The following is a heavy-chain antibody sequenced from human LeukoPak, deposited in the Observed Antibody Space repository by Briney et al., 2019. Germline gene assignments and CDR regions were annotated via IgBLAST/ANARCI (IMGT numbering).Heavy chain of an antibody. CDR3: ARGTMFPYYFDY. CDR1: GFTFSSYS. D-gene: IGHD3-10*02. J-gene: IGHJ4*02. CDR2: ISSSSSYI. Sequence: GGSLRLSCGVSGFTFSSYSMCWVRQAPGKGLEWVSFISSSSSYIYYADSVKGRFTISRDNAKNSLYLQMNSLRAEDTAVYYCARGTMFPYYFDYWGQGTLVTVSS. V-gene: IGHV3-21*01.